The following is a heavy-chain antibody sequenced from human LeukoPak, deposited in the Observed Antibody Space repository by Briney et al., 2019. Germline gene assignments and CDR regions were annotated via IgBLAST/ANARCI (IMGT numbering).Heavy chain of an antibody. CDR2: ISYDGSNK. CDR3: ARVVTEDYYDSSGYYDY. D-gene: IGHD3-22*01. V-gene: IGHV3-30-3*01. CDR1: GFTFSSYA. Sequence: PGGSLRLSCAASGFTFSSYAMHWGRQALGKGLEWVAVISYDGSNKYYADSVKGRFTISRDNSKNTLYLQMNSLRAEDTAVYYCARVVTEDYYDSSGYYDYWGQGTLVTVSS. J-gene: IGHJ4*02.